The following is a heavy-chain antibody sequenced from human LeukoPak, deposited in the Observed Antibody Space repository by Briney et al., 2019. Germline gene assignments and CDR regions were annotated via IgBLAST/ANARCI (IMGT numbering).Heavy chain of an antibody. CDR3: ARHLGGGYFDY. J-gene: IGHJ4*02. CDR2: IYHSGST. V-gene: IGHV4-30-2*01. D-gene: IGHD3-16*01. Sequence: SETLSLTCSVSGGSISSVGYYWSWIPQPPGKGLVRIGYIYHSGSTSYNPSLKSRVTISVDRSKNQFSLKLSSVTAADTAVYYCARHLGGGYFDYWGQGTLVTVSS. CDR1: GGSISSVGYY.